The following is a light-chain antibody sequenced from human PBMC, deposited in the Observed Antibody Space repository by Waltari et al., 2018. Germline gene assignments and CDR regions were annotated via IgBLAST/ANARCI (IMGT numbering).Light chain of an antibody. Sequence: DIVMTQSPDSLSVSLGERATINCWSRQTILDTSNNKYCLAWYQQKPGQPPKLLFSWAFIRESVVPDRFSGSGSGTDFALTISSVQAEDVAVYYCQQYYSAPTFGGGTKLQIK. V-gene: IGKV4-1*01. J-gene: IGKJ4*01. CDR3: QQYYSAPT. CDR2: WAF. CDR1: QTILDTSNNKYC.